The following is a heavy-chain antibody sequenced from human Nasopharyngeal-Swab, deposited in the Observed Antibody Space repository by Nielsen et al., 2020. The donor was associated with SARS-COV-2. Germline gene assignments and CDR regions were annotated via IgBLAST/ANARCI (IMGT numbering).Heavy chain of an antibody. V-gene: IGHV1-8*01. CDR2: MNPNSGNT. Sequence: SVTVSCKPSRYTFTSYDINWVRQATGQGLEWMGWMNPNSGNTGYAKKFQGRVTMTRNTSISKAYMELSSLRSEDTAVYYCARLGRGIPRDYYGSGSYYKNWGQGTLVTVSS. CDR3: ARLGRGIPRDYYGSGSYYKN. J-gene: IGHJ4*02. D-gene: IGHD3-10*01. CDR1: RYTFTSYD.